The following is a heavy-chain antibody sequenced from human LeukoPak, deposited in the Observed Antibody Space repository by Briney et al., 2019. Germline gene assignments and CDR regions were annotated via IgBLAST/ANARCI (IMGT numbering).Heavy chain of an antibody. V-gene: IGHV3-74*01. CDR3: TRGGEEPFDY. CDR2: INVEGTTT. J-gene: IGHJ4*02. D-gene: IGHD3-10*01. Sequence: GGSLRLSCADSGFTFTRFWMHWVRQAPGKGLVWVSRINVEGTTTTYADSVEGRFTISRDENALYLQMNHLRVDDTAVYYCTRGGEEPFDYWGQGTLVTV. CDR1: GFTFTRFW.